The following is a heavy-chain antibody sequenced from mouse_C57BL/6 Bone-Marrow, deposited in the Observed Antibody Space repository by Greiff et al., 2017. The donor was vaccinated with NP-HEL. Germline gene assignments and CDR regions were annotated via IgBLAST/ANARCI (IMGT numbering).Heavy chain of an antibody. V-gene: IGHV3-6*01. J-gene: IGHJ4*01. Sequence: EVKLMESGPGLVKPSQSLSLTCSVTGYSITSGYYWNWIRQFPGNKLEWMGYISYDGSNNYNPSLKNRISSTRDTSKNQFFLKLNSVTTEDTATYYCARERAYYAMDYWGQGTSVTVSS. D-gene: IGHD3-3*01. CDR3: ARERAYYAMDY. CDR1: GYSITSGYY. CDR2: ISYDGSN.